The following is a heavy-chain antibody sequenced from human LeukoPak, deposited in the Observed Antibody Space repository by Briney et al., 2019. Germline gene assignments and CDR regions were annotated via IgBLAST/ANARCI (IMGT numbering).Heavy chain of an antibody. D-gene: IGHD3-3*01. CDR3: AREDYDFWSGYRIKSLAY. J-gene: IGHJ4*02. CDR1: GFTFSSSA. V-gene: IGHV3-48*01. CDR2: IDSAGTI. Sequence: GGSLRLSCAASGFTFSSSAMNWVRQAPGKGLEWVSHIDSAGTINYADSVKDRFTISRDNAKNSLSLQMNSLRAEDTAVYYCAREDYDFWSGYRIKSLAYWGQGTLVTVSS.